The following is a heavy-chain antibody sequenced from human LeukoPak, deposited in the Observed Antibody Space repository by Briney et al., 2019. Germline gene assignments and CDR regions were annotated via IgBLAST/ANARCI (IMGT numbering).Heavy chain of an antibody. CDR1: GGYISDYY. CDR2: VHSSGDT. V-gene: IGHV4-59*12. Sequence: SETLSLTCTISGGYISDYYWGWIRQPPGKGLEWIGYVHSSGDTNYNSSLNSRVTISLDTSKNDFSLKLTSVTAADTAVYYCARDSRGSYMDVWGKGTTVTVSS. J-gene: IGHJ6*03. CDR3: ARDSRGSYMDV.